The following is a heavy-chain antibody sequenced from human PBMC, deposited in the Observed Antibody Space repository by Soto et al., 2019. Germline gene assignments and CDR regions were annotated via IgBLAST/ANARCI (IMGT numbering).Heavy chain of an antibody. CDR3: AREDRRKARADY. J-gene: IGHJ4*02. Sequence: KASETLSLTCTVSGGSISSGGYYWSWIRQHPGKGLEWIGYIYYSGSTYYNPSLKSRVTISVDTSKNQFSLKLSSVTAADTAVYYCAREDRRKARADYWGQGTLVTVSS. D-gene: IGHD6-6*01. CDR2: IYYSGST. V-gene: IGHV4-31*03. CDR1: GGSISSGGYY.